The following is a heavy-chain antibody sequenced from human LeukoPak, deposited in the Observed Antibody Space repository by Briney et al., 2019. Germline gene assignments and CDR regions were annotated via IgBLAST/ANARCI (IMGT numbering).Heavy chain of an antibody. CDR1: GGTFSSYA. CDR2: IIPIFGTA. V-gene: IGHV1-69*05. CDR3: ATASYYYDSSGYYFNGSDP. D-gene: IGHD3-22*01. J-gene: IGHJ5*02. Sequence: SSVTVSCKASGGTFSSYAISWVRQAPGQGLEWMGGIIPIFGTANYAQKFQGRVTITTDESTSTAYMELSSLRSDDTHLYYCATASYYYDSSGYYFNGSDPCRQGTLVTVSS.